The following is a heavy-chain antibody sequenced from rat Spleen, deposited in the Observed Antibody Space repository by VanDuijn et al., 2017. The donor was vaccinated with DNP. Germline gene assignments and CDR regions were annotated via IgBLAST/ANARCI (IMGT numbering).Heavy chain of an antibody. CDR1: GFTFSDYI. CDR3: TRGGTYYFDY. Sequence: EVQLVESGGGLVQPGRSLKLSCAASGFTFSDYIMAWVRQVPKKGLEWVACMSPTTRTSYYRDSVKGRFTVSRDDAKSILYLQMDSLRSEDTATYYCTRGGTYYFDYWGQGVMVTVSS. V-gene: IGHV5S23*01. J-gene: IGHJ2*01. CDR2: MSPTTRTS.